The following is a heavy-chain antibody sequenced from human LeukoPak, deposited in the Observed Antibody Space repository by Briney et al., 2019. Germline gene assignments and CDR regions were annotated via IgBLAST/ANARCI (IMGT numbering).Heavy chain of an antibody. Sequence: GASVKVSCKASGYTFTAYYMHWVRQAPGQGLEWMGWINPNSGGTNYAQNFQGRVTMTSDTSISTAYMELSRLRSDDTALYYCARDRSDWSFWFDPWGQGTLVTVSS. CDR1: GYTFTAYY. J-gene: IGHJ5*02. CDR3: ARDRSDWSFWFDP. CDR2: INPNSGGT. V-gene: IGHV1-2*02. D-gene: IGHD6-19*01.